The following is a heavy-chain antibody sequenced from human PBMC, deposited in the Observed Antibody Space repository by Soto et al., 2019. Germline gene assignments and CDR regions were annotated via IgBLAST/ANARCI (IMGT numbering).Heavy chain of an antibody. D-gene: IGHD6-13*01. CDR3: ASDIAAAGLYYYGMDV. V-gene: IGHV3-7*01. J-gene: IGHJ6*02. Sequence: GGSLRLSCAASGFTFSSYWMSWVRQAPGKGLEWVANIKQDGSEKYYVDSVKGRFTISRDNAKNSLYLQMNSLRAEDTAVYYCASDIAAAGLYYYGMDVWGQGTTVTVSS. CDR1: GFTFSSYW. CDR2: IKQDGSEK.